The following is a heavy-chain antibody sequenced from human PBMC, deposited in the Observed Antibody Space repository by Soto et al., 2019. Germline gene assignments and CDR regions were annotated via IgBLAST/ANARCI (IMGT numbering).Heavy chain of an antibody. D-gene: IGHD3-16*01. J-gene: IGHJ5*02. Sequence: SETLSLTCAVYGGFLSESYWTWIRQPPGKGLEWIGEINHVGGANYNPSLKSRVTMSVDTSQNQFSLRLISVTAADTAMYFCVRIRYQLPSSVLWLDPWGQGTPVTVSS. CDR1: GGFLSESY. CDR3: VRIRYQLPSSVLWLDP. CDR2: INHVGGA. V-gene: IGHV4-34*01.